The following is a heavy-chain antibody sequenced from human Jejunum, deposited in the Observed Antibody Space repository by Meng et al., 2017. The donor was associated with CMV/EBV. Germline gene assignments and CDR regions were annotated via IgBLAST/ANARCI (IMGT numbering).Heavy chain of an antibody. D-gene: IGHD2-8*01. CDR2: ISSNESVI. J-gene: IGHJ5*02. Sequence: DSYMTWIRQAPGKGLEWISSISSNESVIYYGDSVKGRFTIARDNAKNSLHLQMSSLRAEDTAVYYCARGVWVGYCPNVFCFNNWFDPWGQGTLVTVSS. CDR1: DSY. V-gene: IGHV3-11*01. CDR3: ARGVWVGYCPNVFCFNNWFDP.